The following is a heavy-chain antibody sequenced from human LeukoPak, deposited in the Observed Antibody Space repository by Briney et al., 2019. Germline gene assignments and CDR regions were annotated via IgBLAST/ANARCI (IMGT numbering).Heavy chain of an antibody. V-gene: IGHV1-46*01. D-gene: IGHD2-21*01. J-gene: IGHJ4*02. CDR2: INPSDGGT. CDR1: GYTFTTYY. Sequence: ASVKVSCKASGYTFTTYYMHWVRQAPGQGLEWMGMINPSDGGTRYAQKFQGRVTMTTDTATSTVDMELSSLRSEDTAVYYCAAINAGLDYWGQGTLVTVSS. CDR3: AAINAGLDY.